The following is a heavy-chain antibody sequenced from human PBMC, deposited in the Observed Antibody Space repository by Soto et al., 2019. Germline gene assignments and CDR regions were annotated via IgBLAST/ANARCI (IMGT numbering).Heavy chain of an antibody. J-gene: IGHJ4*02. CDR1: DFSLTTRGVG. V-gene: IGHV2-5*01. CDR3: THRSPAYGHDF. Sequence: SGPTLVNPTQTLTLTCNFSDFSLTTRGVGVGWIRQPPGKALEWVALIYWNDDQRYTPSLKRRLTVTKDTSKNHVVLTMTNVDPLGTATYYCTHRSPAYGHDFWGPGTLVTVSS. CDR2: IYWNDDQ. D-gene: IGHD3-10*01.